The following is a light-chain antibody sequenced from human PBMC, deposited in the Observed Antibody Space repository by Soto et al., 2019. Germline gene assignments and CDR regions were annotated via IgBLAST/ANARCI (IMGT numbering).Light chain of an antibody. Sequence: QSALTQPASVSGSPGQSITISCTGTSVNVGGNNFVSWYQHPPGKAPKLIIYGVSKRPSGVSNRFSGSKSGTTASLTISGLQAEDEADYYCCSYAGSSTFVVFGGGTKLTVL. V-gene: IGLV2-23*02. CDR3: CSYAGSSTFVV. CDR1: SVNVGGNNF. CDR2: GVS. J-gene: IGLJ2*01.